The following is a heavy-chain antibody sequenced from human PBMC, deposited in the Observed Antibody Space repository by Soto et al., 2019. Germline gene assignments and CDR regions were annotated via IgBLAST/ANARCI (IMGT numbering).Heavy chain of an antibody. D-gene: IGHD3-10*01. CDR3: ARSGVRGVILYYYYGMDV. J-gene: IGHJ6*02. CDR2: INHSGST. V-gene: IGHV4-34*01. Sequence: PSETLSLTCAVYGGSFSGYYWSWIRQPPGKGLEWIGEINHSGSTNYNPSLKSRVTISVDTSKNQFSLKLSSVTAADTAVYYCARSGVRGVILYYYYGMDVWGQGTTVTVSS. CDR1: GGSFSGYY.